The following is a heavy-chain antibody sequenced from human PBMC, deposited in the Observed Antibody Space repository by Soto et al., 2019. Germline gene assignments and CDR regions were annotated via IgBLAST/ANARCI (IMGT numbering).Heavy chain of an antibody. CDR3: AREILISTGYSSHNRFDP. CDR1: GDSVSSNSAA. J-gene: IGHJ5*02. D-gene: IGHD6-13*01. Sequence: PSQTLSLTCGISGDSVSSNSAACNWIRQSPSRGLEWVGRSYCRSKLYNDYAVSVKSRITISPDTSKNQFSLQLNSMTPEDTAVYYCAREILISTGYSSHNRFDPWGQRTLVTVS. V-gene: IGHV6-1*01. CDR2: SYCRSKLYN.